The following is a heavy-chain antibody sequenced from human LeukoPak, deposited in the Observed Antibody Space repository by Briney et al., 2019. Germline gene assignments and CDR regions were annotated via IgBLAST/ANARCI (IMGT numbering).Heavy chain of an antibody. CDR3: AKEVGYCSGTSCYAPLY. Sequence: PGGSLRLSCAASGFTFNSYGMHWVRQAPVKGLEWVAVISYDGSNKYYADSVKGRFTISRDNSKNTLYLQMNSLRAEDTAVYYCAKEVGYCSGTSCYAPLYWGQGTLVTVSS. J-gene: IGHJ4*02. D-gene: IGHD2-2*01. CDR2: ISYDGSNK. CDR1: GFTFNSYG. V-gene: IGHV3-30*18.